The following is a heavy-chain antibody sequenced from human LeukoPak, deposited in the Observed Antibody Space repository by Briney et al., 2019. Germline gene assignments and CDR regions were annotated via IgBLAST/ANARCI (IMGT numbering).Heavy chain of an antibody. D-gene: IGHD6-19*01. CDR2: ISYDGSNK. J-gene: IGHJ4*02. V-gene: IGHV3-30-3*01. CDR3: ARRESRQWLLLDY. Sequence: AGGSLRLSCAASGFTFSSYAMHWVRQAPGKGLEWVAVISYDGSNKYYADSVKGRFTISRDNSKNTLYLQMNSLRAEDTAVYYCARRESRQWLLLDYWGQGTLVTVSS. CDR1: GFTFSSYA.